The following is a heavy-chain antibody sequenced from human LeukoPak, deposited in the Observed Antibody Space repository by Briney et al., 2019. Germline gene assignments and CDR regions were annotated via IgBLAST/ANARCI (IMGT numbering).Heavy chain of an antibody. J-gene: IGHJ4*02. CDR3: ASCSGGSEYRPYYFDY. CDR1: GFTFSSYE. V-gene: IGHV3-48*03. CDR2: ISSSGSTI. Sequence: QTGGSLRLSCAASGFTFSSYEMNWVRQAPGKGLEWVSYISSSGSTIYYADSVKGRFTISRDNAKNSLYLRMNSLRAEDTAVYYCASCSGGSEYRPYYFDYWGQGTLVTVSS. D-gene: IGHD2-15*01.